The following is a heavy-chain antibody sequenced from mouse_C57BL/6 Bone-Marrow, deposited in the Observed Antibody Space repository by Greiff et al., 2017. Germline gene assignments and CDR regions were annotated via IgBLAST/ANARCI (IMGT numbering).Heavy chain of an antibody. CDR1: GYTFTSYW. CDR3: ARGLGLAY. D-gene: IGHD3-3*01. Sequence: QVQLQQPGAELVMPGASVKLSCKASGYTFTSYWMHWVKQRPGQGLEWIGEIDPSDSYTNYNQKFKGKSPLTVDKSYSTTYMQLSILTSEDSAVYYCARGLGLAYWGQGTLVTVSA. CDR2: IDPSDSYT. J-gene: IGHJ3*01. V-gene: IGHV1-69*01.